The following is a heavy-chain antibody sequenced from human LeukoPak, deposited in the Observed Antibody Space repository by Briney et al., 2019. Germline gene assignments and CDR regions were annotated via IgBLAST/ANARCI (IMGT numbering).Heavy chain of an antibody. Sequence: ASVKVSCKASGDSFTSYGINWVRQAPGQGLEWMGWISAYNGHTNYAQKVQGRVTMTTDTSTSTAHMDLRSLRSDDTAGYYCARNYLGSGTYRCDYWGQGTLVTVSS. CDR2: ISAYNGHT. J-gene: IGHJ4*02. CDR3: ARNYLGSGTYRCDY. D-gene: IGHD3-10*01. CDR1: GDSFTSYG. V-gene: IGHV1-18*01.